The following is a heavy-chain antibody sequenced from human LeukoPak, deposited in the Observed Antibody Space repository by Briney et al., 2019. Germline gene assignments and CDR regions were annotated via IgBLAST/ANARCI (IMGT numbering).Heavy chain of an antibody. Sequence: PGGSLRLSCAASGFTFSTCWMHWVRQAPGKGLVWVSRINSDASSISYADSVKGRFTISRDNAKNTLSLQMNSLRAEDTAVYYCAPDLRGSAWSLDDWGQGTLVTVSS. CDR2: INSDASSI. CDR1: GFTFSTCW. D-gene: IGHD6-13*01. V-gene: IGHV3-74*01. J-gene: IGHJ4*02. CDR3: APDLRGSAWSLDD.